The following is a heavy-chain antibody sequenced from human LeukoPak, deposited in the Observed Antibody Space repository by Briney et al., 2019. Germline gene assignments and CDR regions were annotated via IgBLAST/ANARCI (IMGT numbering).Heavy chain of an antibody. CDR3: AKDTTAAY. CDR1: GFTFSNSA. Sequence: GGSLRLSCAASGFTFSNSAMSWVRQAPGKGLEWVSAISDSGGKTYYADSVKGRFTISRDNSKNTLSLQMNSLRAEDTALYYCAKDTTAAYWGQGTLVTVSS. V-gene: IGHV3-23*01. D-gene: IGHD6-25*01. J-gene: IGHJ4*02. CDR2: ISDSGGKT.